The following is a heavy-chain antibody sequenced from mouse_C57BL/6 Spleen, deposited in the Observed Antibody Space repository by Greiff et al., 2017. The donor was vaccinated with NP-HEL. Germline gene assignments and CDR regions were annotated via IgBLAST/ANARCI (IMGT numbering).Heavy chain of an antibody. CDR3: ARSPSTVVAVYWYFDV. V-gene: IGHV1-54*01. J-gene: IGHJ1*03. D-gene: IGHD1-1*01. Sequence: QVQLQQSGAELVRPGPSVKVSCKASGYAFTNYLIEWVKQRPGQGLEWIGVINPGSGGTNYTEKFKGKATLTADKSTSTAYMQLSSLTSEDSAVYFCARSPSTVVAVYWYFDVWGTGTTVTVSS. CDR2: INPGSGGT. CDR1: GYAFTNYL.